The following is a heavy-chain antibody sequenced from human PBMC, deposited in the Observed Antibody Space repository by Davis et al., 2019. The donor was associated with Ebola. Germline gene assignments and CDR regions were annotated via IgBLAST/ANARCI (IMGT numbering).Heavy chain of an antibody. D-gene: IGHD6-25*01. V-gene: IGHV3-53*01. CDR1: GFTVSSNY. Sequence: GGSLRLSCAASGFTVSSNYMSWVRQAPGKGLEWVSVIYSGGSTYYADSVKGRFTISRDDAKNSLFLLMNSLRDDDTAVYYCAIVATRGRFDSWGQGTLVTVSS. J-gene: IGHJ4*02. CDR2: IYSGGST. CDR3: AIVATRGRFDS.